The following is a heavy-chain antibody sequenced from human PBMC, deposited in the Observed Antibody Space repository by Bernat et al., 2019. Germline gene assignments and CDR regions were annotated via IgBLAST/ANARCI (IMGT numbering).Heavy chain of an antibody. CDR2: ISYDGSNK. Sequence: QVQLVESGGGVVQPGRSLRLSCAASGFTFSSYGMHWVRQAPGKGLEWVAVISYDGSNKYYADSVKGRFTISRDNSKNTLYLQMNSLRAEDTAVYYCARDHEGWNYYYYGMDVWGQGTTVTVSS. CDR1: GFTFSSYG. V-gene: IGHV3-30*03. CDR3: ARDHEGWNYYYYGMDV. D-gene: IGHD6-19*01. J-gene: IGHJ6*02.